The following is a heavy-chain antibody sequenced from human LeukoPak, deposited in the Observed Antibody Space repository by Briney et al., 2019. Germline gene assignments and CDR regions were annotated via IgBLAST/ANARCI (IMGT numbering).Heavy chain of an antibody. Sequence: PGGSLRLSCAASGFTFSSYWMTWVRQAPGKGLEWVANIKQDGSEKYYVDSVKGRFTISRDNAKNSLYLQMDSLRAEDTAVYYCATIKYTYYSWGQGTLVTVSS. V-gene: IGHV3-7*01. J-gene: IGHJ5*02. CDR2: IKQDGSEK. D-gene: IGHD5-18*01. CDR1: GFTFSSYW. CDR3: ATIKYTYYS.